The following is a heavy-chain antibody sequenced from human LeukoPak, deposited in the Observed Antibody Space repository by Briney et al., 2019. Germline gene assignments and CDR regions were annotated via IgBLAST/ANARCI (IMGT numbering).Heavy chain of an antibody. CDR1: GGTFSSYT. V-gene: IGHV1-69*02. J-gene: IGHJ5*02. Sequence: SGKVSCKASGGTFSSYTISWVRQAPGQGLEWMGRIIPILGIANYAQKFKGRVTITADKSTSTAYMELSSLRPEDTAVYYCASDDPNVTWGQGTLVTVSS. D-gene: IGHD1-1*01. CDR2: IIPILGIA. CDR3: ASDDPNVT.